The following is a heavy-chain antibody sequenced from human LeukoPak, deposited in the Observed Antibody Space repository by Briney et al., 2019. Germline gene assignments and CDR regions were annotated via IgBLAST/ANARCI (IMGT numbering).Heavy chain of an antibody. CDR1: GFTVSSSY. V-gene: IGHV3-66*02. Sequence: PGGSLRLSCAASGFTVSSSYMSWVRQAPGKGLEWVSVIYSGGSTYYADSVKGRFIISRDNSKNTPYLQMNSLRAEDTAVYYCARGENYDFWSGYSGIDYWGQGTLVTVSS. D-gene: IGHD3-3*01. CDR2: IYSGGST. CDR3: ARGENYDFWSGYSGIDY. J-gene: IGHJ4*02.